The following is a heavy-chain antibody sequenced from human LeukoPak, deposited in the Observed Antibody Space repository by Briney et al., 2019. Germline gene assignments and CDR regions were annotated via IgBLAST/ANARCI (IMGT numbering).Heavy chain of an antibody. V-gene: IGHV4-39*01. Sequence: KASETLSLTCTVPGGSISSSHYYWGWTRQSPGKGLEWIGSIYYSGHTYYNPSLESRATISDDTTTNRFSLMLTSLTAADTAVYYCARQSSDYYYYYIDVWGEGTTVIVSS. CDR2: IYYSGHT. J-gene: IGHJ6*03. CDR3: ARQSSDYYYYYIDV. CDR1: GGSISSSHYY.